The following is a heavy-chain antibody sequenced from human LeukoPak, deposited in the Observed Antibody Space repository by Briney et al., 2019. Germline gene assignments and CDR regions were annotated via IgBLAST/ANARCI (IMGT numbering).Heavy chain of an antibody. J-gene: IGHJ4*02. Sequence: GGSLRLSCAASGFTFSSHTLSWVRQAPGKGLEWVSTIGGSGGGTYYAHSVRSRFTLSPDSSEKTLDLRMKTLRAQDTGAYYCAKFISEGTAYFDSWGQGTLVTVSS. CDR2: IGGSGGGT. CDR1: GFTFSSHT. CDR3: AKFISEGTAYFDS. D-gene: IGHD1-1*01. V-gene: IGHV3-23*01.